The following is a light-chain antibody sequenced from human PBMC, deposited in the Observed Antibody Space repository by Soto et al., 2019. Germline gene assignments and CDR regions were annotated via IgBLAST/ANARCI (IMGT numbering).Light chain of an antibody. Sequence: QSVLTQAASVSGSPGQSSTISCTGTSSDVGSYNLVSWYQQHPGKAPKLMIYEVSKRPSGLSNRFSGSKSGTTASLTISGLQAEDEADYYCRSYAGSRTPWVFGPGTKLTVL. CDR2: EVS. V-gene: IGLV2-23*02. CDR1: SSDVGSYNL. J-gene: IGLJ1*01. CDR3: RSYAGSRTPWV.